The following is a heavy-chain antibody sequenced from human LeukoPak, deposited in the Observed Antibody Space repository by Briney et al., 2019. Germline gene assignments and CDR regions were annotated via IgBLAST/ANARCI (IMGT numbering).Heavy chain of an antibody. D-gene: IGHD3-16*01. CDR3: ARGGSRTYYDYIWGSSGAHDI. V-gene: IGHV1-18*01. CDR2: ISAYNGNT. J-gene: IGHJ3*02. CDR1: GYTFTIYG. Sequence: APVNVSCKASGYTFTIYGISWVRQAPGQGLEGRGGISAYNGNTNYAQKLQGRVTTTTDTSTRTDYMELRRLRSDDTAVYYCARGGSRTYYDYIWGSSGAHDIWGQGTMVTVSS.